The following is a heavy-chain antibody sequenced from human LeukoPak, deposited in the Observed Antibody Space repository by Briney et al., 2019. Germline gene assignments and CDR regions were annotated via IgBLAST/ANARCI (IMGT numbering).Heavy chain of an antibody. J-gene: IGHJ4*02. V-gene: IGHV3-30-3*01. D-gene: IGHD2-21*01. CDR1: GFTFSSYA. Sequence: PGGSLRLSCAASGFTFSSYAMHWVRQAPGKGLEWVAVISYVGSNKYYADSVKGRFTISRDNSKNTLYLQMNSLRAEDTAVYYCARASGGRRWGSGADYWGQGTLVTVSS. CDR3: ARASGGRRWGSGADY. CDR2: ISYVGSNK.